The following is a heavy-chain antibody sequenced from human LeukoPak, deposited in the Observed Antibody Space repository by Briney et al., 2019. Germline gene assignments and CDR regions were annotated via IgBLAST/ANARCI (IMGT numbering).Heavy chain of an antibody. D-gene: IGHD3-22*01. CDR3: ARVTYDSSGYMWYYFDY. CDR1: GGTFSSYA. J-gene: IGHJ4*02. CDR2: IIPIFGTA. V-gene: IGHV1-69*13. Sequence: SVKVSCKASGGTFSSYAISWVRQAPGQGLEWMGGIIPIFGTANYAQKFQGRVTITADESTSTAYMELSSLISEDTAVYYCARVTYDSSGYMWYYFDYWGQGTLVTVSS.